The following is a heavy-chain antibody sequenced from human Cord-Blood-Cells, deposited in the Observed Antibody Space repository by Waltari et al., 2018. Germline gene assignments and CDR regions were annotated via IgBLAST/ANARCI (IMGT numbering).Heavy chain of an antibody. Sequence: QVQLQQWGAGLLKPSETLSLTCAVYGGSFSGYYWSWIRQPPGKGLEWIGEINHSGSTNYNPYLKSRVTISVDTSKNQFSLKLSSVTAADTAVYYCARGERWELLGDWFDPWGQGTLVTVSS. CDR1: GGSFSGYY. CDR2: INHSGST. V-gene: IGHV4-34*01. CDR3: ARGERWELLGDWFDP. D-gene: IGHD1-26*01. J-gene: IGHJ5*02.